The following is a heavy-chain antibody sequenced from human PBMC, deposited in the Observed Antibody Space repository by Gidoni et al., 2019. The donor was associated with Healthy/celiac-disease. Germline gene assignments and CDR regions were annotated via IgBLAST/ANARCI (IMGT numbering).Heavy chain of an antibody. CDR2: IYPGESDT. D-gene: IGHD3-22*01. CDR1: GYSFTSYW. V-gene: IGHV5-51*01. J-gene: IGHJ4*02. Sequence: EVQLVPSGAEVKKPGESLKISCKGSGYSFTSYWIGWVRTMPGKGLEWMGIIYPGESDTRYSPSFQGQVTISADKSISTDYLQWSSLKAAETAMYYCARHTKWLLPDYWGQGTLVTVSS. CDR3: ARHTKWLLPDY.